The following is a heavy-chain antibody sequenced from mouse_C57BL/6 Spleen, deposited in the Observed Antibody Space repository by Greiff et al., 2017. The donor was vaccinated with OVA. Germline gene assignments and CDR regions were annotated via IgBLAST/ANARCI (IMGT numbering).Heavy chain of an antibody. D-gene: IGHD2-4*01. V-gene: IGHV1-78*01. Sequence: VKLQESDAELVKPGASVKISCKVSGYTFTDHTIHWMKQRPEQGLEWIGYIYPRDGSTKYNEKFKGKATLTADKSSSTAYMQLNSLTSEDSAVYFCAREGGIYYDYDFDYWGQGTTLTVSS. CDR3: AREGGIYYDYDFDY. J-gene: IGHJ2*01. CDR2: IYPRDGST. CDR1: GYTFTDHT.